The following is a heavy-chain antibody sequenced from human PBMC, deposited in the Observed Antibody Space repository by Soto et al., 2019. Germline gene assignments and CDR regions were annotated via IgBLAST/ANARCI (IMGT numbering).Heavy chain of an antibody. CDR3: ARGEDAFFYYGLDV. V-gene: IGHV4-59*01. J-gene: IGHJ6*02. CDR2: IYDTGISGYTPST. Sequence: SETLSRTCTVSGGSITSSYWSWIRLPPGEGLEWIAYIYDTGISGYTPSTSYNPSLKSRVTMSVDTSKSQFSLKLTSVTAADTAVYYCARGEDAFFYYGLDVWGQGITVTVSS. CDR1: GGSITSSY.